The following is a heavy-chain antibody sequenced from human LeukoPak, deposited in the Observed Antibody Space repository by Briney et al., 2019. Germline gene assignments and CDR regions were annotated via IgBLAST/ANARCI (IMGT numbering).Heavy chain of an antibody. Sequence: SVKVSCKASGGTFSSYAISWVRQAPGQGLEWMGGIIPIFGTANYAQKFQGRVTITADESTSTAYMELSSLRSEDTAVYYCAREVRPSGDGYKSNLGDWGQGTLVTVSS. CDR1: GGTFSSYA. V-gene: IGHV1-69*01. CDR3: AREVRPSGDGYKSNLGD. D-gene: IGHD5-24*01. CDR2: IIPIFGTA. J-gene: IGHJ4*02.